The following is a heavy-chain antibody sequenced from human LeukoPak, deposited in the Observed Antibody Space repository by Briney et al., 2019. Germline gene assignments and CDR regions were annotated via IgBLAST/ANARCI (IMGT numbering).Heavy chain of an antibody. CDR3: ARGDYSNYVGY. Sequence: SETLSLTCTVSGGSISSHYWSWIRQPPGKGLEWIGYIYYSGSTNYNPSLKSRVTISVDTSKNQFSLKLSSVTAADTAVYYCARGDYSNYVGYWGQGTLVTVSS. V-gene: IGHV4-59*08. J-gene: IGHJ4*02. CDR1: GGSISSHY. D-gene: IGHD4-4*01. CDR2: IYYSGST.